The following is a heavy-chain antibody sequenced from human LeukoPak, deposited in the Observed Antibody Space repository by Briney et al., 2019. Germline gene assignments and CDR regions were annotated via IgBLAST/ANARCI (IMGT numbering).Heavy chain of an antibody. D-gene: IGHD6-19*01. CDR3: ARPVTQWLALGAFDI. CDR1: GGSISSYY. Sequence: PSETLSLTCTVSGGSISSYYWSWIRQPPGKGLEWIGYIYYSGSTNYNPSLKSRVTISVDTSKNQFSLKLSSVTAADTAVYYCARPVTQWLALGAFDIWGQGTMVTVSS. J-gene: IGHJ3*02. CDR2: IYYSGST. V-gene: IGHV4-59*12.